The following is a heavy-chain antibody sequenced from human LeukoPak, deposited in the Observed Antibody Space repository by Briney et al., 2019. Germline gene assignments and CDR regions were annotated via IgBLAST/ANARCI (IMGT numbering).Heavy chain of an antibody. CDR2: IRYDGSNK. J-gene: IGHJ4*02. V-gene: IGHV3-30*02. CDR1: GFTFSSYG. D-gene: IGHD3-10*01. CDR3: AKDPMVRGVIGRYFDY. Sequence: GGSLRLSCAASGFTFSSYGMHWVRQAPGKGLEWVAFIRYDGSNKYYADSVKGRFTISRDNSKNTLYLQMNSLRAEDTAVYYCAKDPMVRGVIGRYFDYWGQGTLATVSS.